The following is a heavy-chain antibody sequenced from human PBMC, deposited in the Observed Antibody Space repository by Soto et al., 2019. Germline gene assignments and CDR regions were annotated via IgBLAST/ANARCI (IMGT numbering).Heavy chain of an antibody. D-gene: IGHD2-2*01. CDR3: ARARQRVVPAAIYYCYGMDV. CDR2: VIPIFGTA. CDR1: GGTFSSYA. J-gene: IGHJ6*02. V-gene: IGHV1-69*01. Sequence: QVQLVQSGAEVKKPGSSVKVSCKASGGTFSSYAISWVRQAPGQGLEWMGGVIPIFGTANYAQKVQGRVTITAAESGRTAYLELSSLRSADTAVYYCARARQRVVPAAIYYCYGMDVWGQGTTVTVSS.